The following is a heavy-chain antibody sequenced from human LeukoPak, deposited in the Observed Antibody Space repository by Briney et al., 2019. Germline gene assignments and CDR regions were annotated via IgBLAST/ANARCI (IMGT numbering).Heavy chain of an antibody. D-gene: IGHD2-21*01. Sequence: SETLSPTCTVSGGSLSTYYWSWIRQPPGKGLEWLGFISDSGTTNFNPSLRSRVTLSVDKSKNQFSLRLNSVTAADTAIYYCARVNGVAVAPYYYYYGLDVWGPGTTVIVSS. J-gene: IGHJ6*02. CDR1: GGSLSTYY. CDR3: ARVNGVAVAPYYYYYGLDV. V-gene: IGHV4-59*01. CDR2: ISDSGTT.